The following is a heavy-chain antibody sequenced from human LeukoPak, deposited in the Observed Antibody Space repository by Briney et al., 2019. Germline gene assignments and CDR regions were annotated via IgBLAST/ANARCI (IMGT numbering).Heavy chain of an antibody. J-gene: IGHJ4*02. CDR1: GGTFSSYA. V-gene: IGHV1-69*13. CDR2: IIPIFGTA. CDR3: ARVHPWVVAATAFFDY. Sequence: SVTVSCKASGGTFSSYAISWVRQAPGQGLEWMGGIIPIFGTANYAQKFQGRVTITADESTSTAYMELSSLRSEDTAVYYCARVHPWVVAATAFFDYWGQGTLVTVSS. D-gene: IGHD2-15*01.